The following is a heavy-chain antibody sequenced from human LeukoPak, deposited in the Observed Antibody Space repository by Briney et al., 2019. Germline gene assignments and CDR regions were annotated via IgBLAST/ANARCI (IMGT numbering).Heavy chain of an antibody. Sequence: ASVKVFCKTSGYTFTGYYMHWVRQAPGQGLEWMGWINPNSGGTNYAQKFQGRVTMTRDTSISTAYMELSRLRSDDTAVYYCARAFSSDYHDFDYWGQGTLVTVSS. D-gene: IGHD3-10*01. CDR3: ARAFSSDYHDFDY. CDR2: INPNSGGT. CDR1: GYTFTGYY. V-gene: IGHV1-2*02. J-gene: IGHJ4*02.